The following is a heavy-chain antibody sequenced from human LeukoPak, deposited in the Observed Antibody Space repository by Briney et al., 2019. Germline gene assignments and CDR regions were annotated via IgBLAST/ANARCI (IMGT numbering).Heavy chain of an antibody. CDR1: GYTFSSYG. J-gene: IGHJ6*02. V-gene: IGHV1-18*01. Sequence: ASVKVSCKASGYTFSSYGISWVRQAPGQGLEWMGWISGNNGNTNYAQKFQGRVTMTRNTSISTAYMELSSLRSEDTAVYYCARHYYDSSGYYYYGMDVWGQGTTVTVSS. D-gene: IGHD3-22*01. CDR3: ARHYYDSSGYYYYGMDV. CDR2: ISGNNGNT.